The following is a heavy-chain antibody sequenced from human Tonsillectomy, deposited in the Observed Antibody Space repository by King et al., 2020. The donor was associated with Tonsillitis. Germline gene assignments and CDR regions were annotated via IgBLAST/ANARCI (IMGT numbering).Heavy chain of an antibody. J-gene: IGHJ4*02. CDR3: ARDVTFGGKY. CDR1: GLTFSSYW. D-gene: IGHD4-23*01. CDR2: INQNGGEK. Sequence: GQLVQSGGGLVQPGGSLRLSCAVSGLTFSSYWMCWVRQAPGKGLEWVANINQNGGEKYYVDSVKGRFTISRDNAKNSLYLQMNSLRADDTAVYYCARDVTFGGKYWGPGTLVTVSS. V-gene: IGHV3-7*03.